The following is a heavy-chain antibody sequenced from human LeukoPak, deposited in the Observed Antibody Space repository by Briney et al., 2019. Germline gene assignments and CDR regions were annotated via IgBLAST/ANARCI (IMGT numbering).Heavy chain of an antibody. Sequence: PGGSPRLSCAASGFTFDDYAMHWVRQAPGKGLEWVSGISWNSGSIGYADSVKGRFTISRDNAKNSLYLQMNSLRAEDTALYYCAKGSYYDILTGYYEFDYWGQGTLVTVSS. CDR2: ISWNSGSI. J-gene: IGHJ4*02. CDR3: AKGSYYDILTGYYEFDY. V-gene: IGHV3-9*01. D-gene: IGHD3-9*01. CDR1: GFTFDDYA.